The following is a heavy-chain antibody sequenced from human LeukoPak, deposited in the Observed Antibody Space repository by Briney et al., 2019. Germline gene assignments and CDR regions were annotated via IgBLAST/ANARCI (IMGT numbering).Heavy chain of an antibody. CDR3: ARGVGATRGYYYYYMDV. CDR1: GGSISSGSYY. J-gene: IGHJ6*03. Sequence: SETLSLTCTVSGGSISSGSYYWSWIRQPAGKGLEWIGRIYTSGSTNYSPSLKSRVTISVDTSKNQFSLKLSSVTAADTAVYYCARGVGATRGYYYYYMDVWGKGTTVTISS. V-gene: IGHV4-61*02. D-gene: IGHD1-26*01. CDR2: IYTSGST.